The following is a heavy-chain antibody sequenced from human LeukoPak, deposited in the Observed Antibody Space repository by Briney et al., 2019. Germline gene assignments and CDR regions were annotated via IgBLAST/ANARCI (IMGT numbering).Heavy chain of an antibody. V-gene: IGHV4-38-2*02. D-gene: IGHD6-19*01. Sequence: SETLSLTCTVSDYSISSGYYWGWIRQPPGKGLEWIGSIYHSGSTYYNPSLKSPVTISVDTSKNQFSLKLSSATAADTAVYYCARESSGWYVDFWGQGTLVTVSS. J-gene: IGHJ4*02. CDR3: ARESSGWYVDF. CDR1: DYSISSGYY. CDR2: IYHSGST.